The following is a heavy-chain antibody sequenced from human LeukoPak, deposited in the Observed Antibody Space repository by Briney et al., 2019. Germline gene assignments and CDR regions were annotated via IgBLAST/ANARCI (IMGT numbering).Heavy chain of an antibody. CDR2: ISGSGGST. J-gene: IGHJ4*02. Sequence: PGGSLRLSCAASGFTFSSYAVSWVRQAPGKGLEWVSAISGSGGSTYYADSVKGRFTISRDNSKNTLYLQMNSLRAEDTAVYYCASGEYYDFWSGYPGEGYFDYWGQGTLVTVSS. CDR1: GFTFSSYA. V-gene: IGHV3-23*01. CDR3: ASGEYYDFWSGYPGEGYFDY. D-gene: IGHD3-3*01.